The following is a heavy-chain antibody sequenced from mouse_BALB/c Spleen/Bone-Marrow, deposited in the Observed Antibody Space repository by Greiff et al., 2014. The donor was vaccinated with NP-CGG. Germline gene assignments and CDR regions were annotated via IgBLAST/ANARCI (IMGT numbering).Heavy chain of an antibody. Sequence: VQLKQSGGAFVQPGGSRKLSCAASGFTFSDYGMAWVRQAPGKGPEWVAFISNLAYSIYYTDTVTGRFTISRENAKNTLYLEMSSLRSEDTAMYYCARETTRGAMDYWGQGTSVTVSS. CDR2: ISNLAYSI. CDR1: GFTFSDYG. V-gene: IGHV5-15*02. J-gene: IGHJ4*01. CDR3: ARETTRGAMDY. D-gene: IGHD2-1*01.